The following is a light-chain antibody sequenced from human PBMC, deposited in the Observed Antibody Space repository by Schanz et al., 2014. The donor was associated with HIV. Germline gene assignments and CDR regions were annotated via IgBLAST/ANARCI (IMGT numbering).Light chain of an antibody. CDR1: QSIDSW. CDR2: KTS. J-gene: IGKJ2*01. V-gene: IGKV1-5*03. CDR3: QQYNNRSPFT. Sequence: DIQMTQSPSTLSAFVGASVNITCRASQSIDSWLAWYQQKPGKAPNLLIYKTSILESGVQSRFSGSGSGTEFTLTISRLQPDDLGTYYCQQYNNRSPFTFGPGTKLEI.